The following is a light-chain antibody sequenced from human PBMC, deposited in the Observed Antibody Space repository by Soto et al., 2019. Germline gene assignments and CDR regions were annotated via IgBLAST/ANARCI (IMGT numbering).Light chain of an antibody. CDR1: QSVSSNL. CDR3: RQYGTSLGFP. Sequence: EIVLTQSPGTLSLSPGERATLSCRASQSVSSNLLAWYQEKPGQAPRLLIYGVSKRATGILDRFSGSGSGTDFTLTISRLEAEDFAVYYCRQYGTSLGFPVGGGTKVDIK. CDR2: GVS. J-gene: IGKJ4*01. V-gene: IGKV3-20*01.